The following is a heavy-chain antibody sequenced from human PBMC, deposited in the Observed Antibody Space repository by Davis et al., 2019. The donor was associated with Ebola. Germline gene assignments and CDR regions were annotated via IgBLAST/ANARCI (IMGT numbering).Heavy chain of an antibody. V-gene: IGHV3-74*01. CDR1: GFTFSSYA. CDR2: IKTDGSMT. D-gene: IGHD3-3*01. J-gene: IGHJ4*02. CDR3: AKDMRSFAIFGVETYDY. Sequence: HTGGSLRLSCAASGFTFSSYAMHWVRQAPGKGLVWVSRIKTDGSMTGYGDSVKGRFTISRDNAKNSLYLQMNSLRSEDTAFYYCAKDMRSFAIFGVETYDYWGQGTLVTVSS.